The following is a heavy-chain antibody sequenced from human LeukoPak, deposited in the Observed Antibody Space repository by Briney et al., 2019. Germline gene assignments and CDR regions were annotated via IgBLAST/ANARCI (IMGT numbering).Heavy chain of an antibody. CDR1: GYSFTSYW. CDR2: IYPGDSDT. V-gene: IGHV5-51*01. Sequence: GESLKISCKGSGYSFTSYWIGWVRQMPGKGLEWMGIIYPGDSDTRYSPSFQGQVTISADKSISTAYLQWSSLKASDTAMYYCARDGGYDSSGYYYGSYYYMDVWGKGTTVTVSS. CDR3: ARDGGYDSSGYYYGSYYYMDV. D-gene: IGHD3-22*01. J-gene: IGHJ6*03.